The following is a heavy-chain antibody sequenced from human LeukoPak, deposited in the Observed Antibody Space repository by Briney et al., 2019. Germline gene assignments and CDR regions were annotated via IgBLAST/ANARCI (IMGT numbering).Heavy chain of an antibody. CDR2: IGSSGSTI. CDR1: GFTFSDYY. CDR3: ARATYYDSSGYWGVYYFDY. Sequence: PGGSLRLSCAASGFTFSDYYMSWIRQAPGKGLEWVSYIGSSGSTIYYADSVKGRFTISRDNAKNSLYLQMNSLRAEDTAVYYCARATYYDSSGYWGVYYFDYWGQGTLVTVSS. J-gene: IGHJ4*02. V-gene: IGHV3-11*01. D-gene: IGHD3-22*01.